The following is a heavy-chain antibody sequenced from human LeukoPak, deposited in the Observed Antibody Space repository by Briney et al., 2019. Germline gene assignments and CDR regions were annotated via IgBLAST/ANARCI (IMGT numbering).Heavy chain of an antibody. CDR2: ISGSGGDT. Sequence: GGSLRLSCAASGFTFSNFLMTWVRQAPGKGPEWVSAISGSGGDTYYADSVEGRFTISRDNSKNTLYLQMNSLRAEDTAVYYCARYHDYGDYERWFDPWGQGTLVTVSS. J-gene: IGHJ5*02. CDR1: GFTFSNFL. CDR3: ARYHDYGDYERWFDP. V-gene: IGHV3-23*01. D-gene: IGHD4-17*01.